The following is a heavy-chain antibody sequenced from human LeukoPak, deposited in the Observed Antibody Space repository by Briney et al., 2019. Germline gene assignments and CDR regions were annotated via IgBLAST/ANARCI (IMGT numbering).Heavy chain of an antibody. J-gene: IGHJ6*03. D-gene: IGHD6-13*01. CDR1: GYTFTSYI. CDR3: ARDRHIAAAVYYYYMDV. V-gene: IGHV1-18*01. Sequence: GPVKVSCKASGYTFTSYIISWVRQAPGQGLEWMGWINAYNGNTDYAQRVQGRVTMTTDTSTSTAYMELRSLRSDDTAVYYCARDRHIAAAVYYYYMDVWGKGTPVTVSS. CDR2: INAYNGNT.